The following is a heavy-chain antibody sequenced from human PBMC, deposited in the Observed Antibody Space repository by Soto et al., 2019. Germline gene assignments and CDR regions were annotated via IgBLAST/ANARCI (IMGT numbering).Heavy chain of an antibody. Sequence: SETLSLTCTVSGGSLTKYYWSWIRQPAGKGLEWIGRISTSGNVVSQAPLRSRLTMSVDTSKNQFSLRLTSVTAADTAVYYCARDNNDFWSLSPLAFDYWGQGALVTVSS. J-gene: IGHJ4*02. D-gene: IGHD3-3*01. CDR2: ISTSGNV. CDR1: GGSLTKYY. CDR3: ARDNNDFWSLSPLAFDY. V-gene: IGHV4-4*07.